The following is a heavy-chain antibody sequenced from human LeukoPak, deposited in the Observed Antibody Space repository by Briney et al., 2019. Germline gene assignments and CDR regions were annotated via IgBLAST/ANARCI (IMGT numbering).Heavy chain of an antibody. V-gene: IGHV3-30-3*01. J-gene: IGHJ3*02. CDR2: ISYDGSNK. CDR3: ARDRGLSAYYDFWSGFGGDFSGLDI. CDR1: GFTFSSYA. D-gene: IGHD3-3*01. Sequence: GGSLRLSCAASGFTFSSYAMHWVRQAPGKGLEWVAVISYDGSNKYYADSVKGRFTISRDNSKNTLYLQMNSLRAEDTAVYYCARDRGLSAYYDFWSGFGGDFSGLDIWGQGTMVTVSS.